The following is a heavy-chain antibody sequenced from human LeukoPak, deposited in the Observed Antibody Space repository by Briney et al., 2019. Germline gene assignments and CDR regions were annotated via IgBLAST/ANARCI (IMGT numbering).Heavy chain of an antibody. Sequence: ASVKVSCKASGGTFSSYAISWVRQAPGQGLEWMGGIIPIFGTANYAQKFQGRVTITADESTSTAYIELSSLRSEDTAVYYCARALAAAAYYFDYWGQGTLVTVSS. CDR1: GGTFSSYA. D-gene: IGHD6-13*01. CDR2: IIPIFGTA. V-gene: IGHV1-69*13. CDR3: ARALAAAAYYFDY. J-gene: IGHJ4*02.